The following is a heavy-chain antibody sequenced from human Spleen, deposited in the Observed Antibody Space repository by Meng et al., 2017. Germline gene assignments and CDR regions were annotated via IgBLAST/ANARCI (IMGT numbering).Heavy chain of an antibody. Sequence: GESLKISCAASGFTFSSYWMHWVRQAPGKGLEWVSRINSDGSTATYADSVRGQFTVSRDNAKNTLYLQMSSLRAEDTAVYYCVREKSYYLDFDYWGQGTVVTVSS. CDR3: VREKSYYLDFDY. D-gene: IGHD2/OR15-2a*01. CDR1: GFTFSSYW. V-gene: IGHV3-74*01. CDR2: INSDGSTA. J-gene: IGHJ4*02.